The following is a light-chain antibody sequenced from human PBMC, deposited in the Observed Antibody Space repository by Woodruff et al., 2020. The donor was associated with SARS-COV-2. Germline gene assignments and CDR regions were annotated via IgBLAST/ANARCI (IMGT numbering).Light chain of an antibody. V-gene: IGLV2-14*01. Sequence: SPGQSITISCTATSSDVGGYNYVSWYQQHPGKAPKLMIYEVSNRPSGVSNRFSGSKSGNTASLTISGLQAEDEADYYCSSYTSSSTYVVFGGG. CDR2: EVS. CDR3: SSYTSSSTYVV. CDR1: SSDVGGYNY. J-gene: IGLJ2*01.